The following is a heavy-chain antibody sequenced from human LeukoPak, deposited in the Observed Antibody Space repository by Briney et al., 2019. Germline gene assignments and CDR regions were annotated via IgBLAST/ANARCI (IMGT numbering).Heavy chain of an antibody. CDR2: ISGSGGST. V-gene: IGHV3-23*01. CDR1: GFTFSSYA. J-gene: IGHJ4*02. D-gene: IGHD3-22*01. CDR3: ANSGNYYDSSGHDY. Sequence: GGSLRLSCVASGFTFSSYAMSWVRQALGKGLEGVSGISGSGGSTYYADSVKGRFTISRDTSKNTLYLQMNSLRAEDTAVYYCANSGNYYDSSGHDYWGQGTLVTVSS.